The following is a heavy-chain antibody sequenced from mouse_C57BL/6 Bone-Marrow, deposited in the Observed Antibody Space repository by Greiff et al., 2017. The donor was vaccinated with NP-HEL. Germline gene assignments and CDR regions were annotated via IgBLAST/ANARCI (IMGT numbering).Heavy chain of an antibody. J-gene: IGHJ1*03. Sequence: EVKLMESGGGLVQPGGSLKLSCAASGFTFSDYYMYWVRQTPEKRLEWVAYISNGGGSTYYPDTVKGRFTISRDNAKNTLYLQMSRLKSEDTAMYYCARQTGYWYCDVWGTGTTVTVSS. CDR2: ISNGGGST. V-gene: IGHV5-12*01. CDR3: ARQTGYWYCDV. CDR1: GFTFSDYY.